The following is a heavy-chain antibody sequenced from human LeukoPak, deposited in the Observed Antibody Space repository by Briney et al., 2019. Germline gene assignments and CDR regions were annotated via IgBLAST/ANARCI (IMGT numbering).Heavy chain of an antibody. Sequence: GRSLRLSCAASGFTFSSYAMHWVRQAPGKGLEWVAVISYDGSNKYYADSAKGRFTISRDNSKNTLYLQMNSLRAEDTAVYYCAKQARPRDIVVVPAAIRYFQHWGQGTLVTVSS. CDR3: AKQARPRDIVVVPAAIRYFQH. J-gene: IGHJ1*01. D-gene: IGHD2-2*02. CDR2: ISYDGSNK. V-gene: IGHV3-30-3*02. CDR1: GFTFSSYA.